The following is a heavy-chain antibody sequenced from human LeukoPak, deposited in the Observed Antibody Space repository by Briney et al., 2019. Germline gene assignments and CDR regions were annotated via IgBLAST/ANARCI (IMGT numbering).Heavy chain of an antibody. D-gene: IGHD6-13*01. V-gene: IGHV1-18*01. CDR3: ARIGSSSWYGGFDP. CDR1: GYTFTSYG. Sequence: ASVKVSCKASGYTFTSYGISWVRQAPGQGLEWMGWISAYNGNTNYAQKLQGRVTMTTDTSTSTVYMELRSLRSDDTAVYYCARIGSSSWYGGFDPWGQGTLVTVSS. J-gene: IGHJ5*02. CDR2: ISAYNGNT.